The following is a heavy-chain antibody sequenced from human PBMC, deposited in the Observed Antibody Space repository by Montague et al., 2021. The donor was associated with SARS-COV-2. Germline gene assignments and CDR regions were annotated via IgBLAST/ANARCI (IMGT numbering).Heavy chain of an antibody. D-gene: IGHD6-13*01. CDR3: AIHRGRCPAGLDWFDP. Sequence: SETLSLTCSVSGDSINSRYYYCGWVRQPPGKGLEWIGSIDYSGSTPYNPSLKSRVTLSVDTSKNHFSLKLSSVAAADTAVYFCAIHRGRCPAGLDWFDPWGQGTLVTVSS. CDR2: IDYSGST. CDR1: GDSINSRYYY. J-gene: IGHJ5*02. V-gene: IGHV4-39*01.